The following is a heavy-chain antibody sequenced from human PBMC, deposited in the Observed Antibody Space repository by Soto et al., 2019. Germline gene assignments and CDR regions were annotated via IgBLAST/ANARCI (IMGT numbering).Heavy chain of an antibody. CDR2: IYYAGNT. J-gene: IGHJ3*02. Sequence: SETLSLTCTVSGGFISNYYWSWIRQSPGKGLEWIGFIYYAGNTNYNPSLKSRVTISIAPSKNQLSLNLTSVTATDTAVYFCATTAATGPFKGVAFDIWGQGTMV. D-gene: IGHD6-13*01. V-gene: IGHV4-59*08. CDR1: GGFISNYY. CDR3: ATTAATGPFKGVAFDI.